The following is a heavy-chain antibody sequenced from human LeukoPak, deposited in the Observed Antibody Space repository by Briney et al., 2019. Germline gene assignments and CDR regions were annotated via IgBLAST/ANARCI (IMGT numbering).Heavy chain of an antibody. Sequence: ASVKVSCKASGYTFTSYDINWVRQATGQGLEWMGWMNPNSGNTGYAQKFQGRVTMTRNTSISTAYMELSSLRSEDTAVYYYARGLLNEGVVAAPDAFDIWGQGTMVTVSS. D-gene: IGHD2-15*01. J-gene: IGHJ3*02. CDR3: ARGLLNEGVVAAPDAFDI. CDR2: MNPNSGNT. CDR1: GYTFTSYD. V-gene: IGHV1-8*01.